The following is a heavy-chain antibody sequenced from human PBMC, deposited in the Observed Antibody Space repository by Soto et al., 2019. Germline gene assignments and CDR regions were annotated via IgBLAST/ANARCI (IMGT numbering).Heavy chain of an antibody. V-gene: IGHV3-23*01. D-gene: IGHD3-10*01. CDR3: AKGRGGSGSLTPRVDF. CDR1: GFTFHNYA. CDR2: ISGGGDTT. Sequence: EVQLLESGGGLVQPGGSLRLSCAASGFTFHNYAMTWVRQAPGKGLEWVSAISGGGDTTSYADSLKGRFTVSRDGSKNTLYLQMSSLRAEDTALYYCAKGRGGSGSLTPRVDFWGQGTLVTVSS. J-gene: IGHJ4*02.